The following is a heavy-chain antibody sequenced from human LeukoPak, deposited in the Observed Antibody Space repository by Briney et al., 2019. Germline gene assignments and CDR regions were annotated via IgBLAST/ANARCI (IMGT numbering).Heavy chain of an antibody. CDR3: ARSPGASHNPPGY. Sequence: GGSLRLPCAASGFTFSSYAMHWVRQAPGKGLEWVSVISYDGSNKYYADSVKGRFTISRDNSKNTLYLQMNSLRAEDTAVYYCARSPGASHNPPGYWGQGTLVTVSS. J-gene: IGHJ4*02. CDR1: GFTFSSYA. V-gene: IGHV3-30*01. CDR2: ISYDGSNK. D-gene: IGHD1-14*01.